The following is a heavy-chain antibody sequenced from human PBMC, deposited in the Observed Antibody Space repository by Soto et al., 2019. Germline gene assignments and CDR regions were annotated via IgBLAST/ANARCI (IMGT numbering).Heavy chain of an antibody. CDR3: ATTRRRYSSGSLDY. CDR2: ISTSSSYI. V-gene: IGHV3-21*01. J-gene: IGHJ4*02. D-gene: IGHD5-18*01. CDR1: GFTLSDYN. Sequence: EVQLVESGGGLVKPGGSLRLSCAASGFTLSDYNMNWVRQAPGKGLKWVSSISTSSSYIYYADSVKGRFTVSRDNAKNSVYLPMNSLVAEVTAVYYCATTRRRYSSGSLDYWGRGTLVTVSS.